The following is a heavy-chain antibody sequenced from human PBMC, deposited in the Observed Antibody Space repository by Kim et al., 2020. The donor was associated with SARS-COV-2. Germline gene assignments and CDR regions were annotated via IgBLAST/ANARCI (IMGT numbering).Heavy chain of an antibody. V-gene: IGHV4-34*01. CDR3: ARGRDFWSGYYRNWFDP. CDR2: INHSGST. J-gene: IGHJ5*02. D-gene: IGHD3-3*01. CDR1: GGSFSGYY. Sequence: SETLSLTCAVYGGSFSGYYWSWIRQPPGKGLEWIGEINHSGSTNYNPCLKSRVTISVDTSKNQFSLKLSSVTAADTAVYYCARGRDFWSGYYRNWFDPWGQGTLVTVSS.